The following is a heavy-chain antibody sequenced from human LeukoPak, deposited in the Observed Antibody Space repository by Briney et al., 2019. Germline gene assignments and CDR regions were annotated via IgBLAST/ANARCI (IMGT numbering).Heavy chain of an antibody. CDR1: GFTFTNYA. CDR2: ISYDGSNK. Sequence: GGSLRLSCAASGFTFTNYAMSWVRQAPGKGLEWVAVISYDGSNKYYADSVKGRFTISRDNSKNTLYLQMNSLRAEDTAVYYCAREACPYRLCYYDSSGYSLNYYFDYWGQGTLVTVSS. J-gene: IGHJ4*02. D-gene: IGHD3-22*01. CDR3: AREACPYRLCYYDSSGYSLNYYFDY. V-gene: IGHV3-30-3*01.